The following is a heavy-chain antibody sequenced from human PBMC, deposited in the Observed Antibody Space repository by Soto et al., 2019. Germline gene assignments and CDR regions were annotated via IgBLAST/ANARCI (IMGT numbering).Heavy chain of an antibody. D-gene: IGHD3-22*01. V-gene: IGHV1-46*01. CDR3: ARAYYYDSPEIWYFDY. CDR2: INPSGGST. J-gene: IGHJ4*02. Sequence: QLQLVQSGAEVKKPGASVKVSCKASGYTFTSDYMHCVRQSPGQRLEWRGIINPSGGSTSYAQKFQGRVTMTRDTSTSTVYMELSSLGSEDTDVYYCARAYYYDSPEIWYFDYWGQGTLVTVSS. CDR1: GYTFTSDY.